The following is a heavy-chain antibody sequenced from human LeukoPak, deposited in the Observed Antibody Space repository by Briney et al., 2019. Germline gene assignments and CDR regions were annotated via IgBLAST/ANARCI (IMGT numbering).Heavy chain of an antibody. CDR2: INHSGST. Sequence: PSESLSLTCAVYGGSFSGYYWSWIRQPPGKGLEWIGEINHSGSTNYNPSLKSRVTISVDTSKNQFSLKLSSVTAADTAVYYCARGGGRRDGYNQGSDYWGQGTLVTVSS. D-gene: IGHD5-24*01. CDR1: GGSFSGYY. J-gene: IGHJ4*02. V-gene: IGHV4-34*01. CDR3: ARGGGRRDGYNQGSDY.